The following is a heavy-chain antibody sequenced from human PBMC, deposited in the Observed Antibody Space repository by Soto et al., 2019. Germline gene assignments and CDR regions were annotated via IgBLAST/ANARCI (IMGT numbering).Heavy chain of an antibody. V-gene: IGHV3-30-3*01. CDR2: ISYDGSNK. J-gene: IGHJ1*01. CDR1: GFTFSSYA. CDR3: AREWLAGSYLPNASYFQH. D-gene: IGHD1-26*01. Sequence: QVQLVESGGGVVQPGRSLRLSCAAAGFTFSSYAMHWVRQAPGKGLEWVAVISYDGSNKYYADSVKGRFTISRDNSKNTQYLKMNILRAEDTAVYYCAREWLAGSYLPNASYFQHWGQGTLVTVSS.